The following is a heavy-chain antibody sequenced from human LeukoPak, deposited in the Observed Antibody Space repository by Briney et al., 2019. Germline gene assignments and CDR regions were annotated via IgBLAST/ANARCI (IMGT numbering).Heavy chain of an antibody. CDR3: ARFPVTGDAFDI. CDR1: GGSISSSNW. J-gene: IGHJ3*02. Sequence: SGTLSLTCAVSGGSISSSNWWSWVRQPPGKGLEWIGEIYHSGSTNYNPSLKSRVTVSVDKSNNQFSLKLSSVTAADTAVYYCARFPVTGDAFDIWGQGTMVTVSS. D-gene: IGHD5-18*01. CDR2: IYHSGST. V-gene: IGHV4-4*02.